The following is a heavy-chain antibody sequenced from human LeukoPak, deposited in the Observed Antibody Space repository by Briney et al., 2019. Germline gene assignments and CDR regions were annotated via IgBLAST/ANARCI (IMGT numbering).Heavy chain of an antibody. CDR3: ARGPYDYVWGSYRAHFDY. CDR2: INPNSGGT. J-gene: IGHJ4*02. D-gene: IGHD3-16*02. Sequence: ASVKVSCKASGYTFTGYYMHWVRQAPGQGLEGMGGINPNSGGTNYAQKFQGRVTMTRDTSISTAYMELSRLRSDDTAVYYCARGPYDYVWGSYRAHFDYWGQGTLVTVSS. V-gene: IGHV1-2*02. CDR1: GYTFTGYY.